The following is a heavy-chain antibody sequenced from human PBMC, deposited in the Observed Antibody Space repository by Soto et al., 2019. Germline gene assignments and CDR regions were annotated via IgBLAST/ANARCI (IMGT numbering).Heavy chain of an antibody. V-gene: IGHV1-18*01. CDR3: ARVRDFWSGHAFDY. CDR1: GYTFTNYG. D-gene: IGHD3-3*01. Sequence: QVQLVQSETEVKKPGASVKVSCKSSGYTFTNYGFSWVRQAAGLGLEWMGWISAHSGNTHYAQNLQDRVTVTTDPATSTAYMELRNLRSDDTAVYYCARVRDFWSGHAFDYWGQGTLVTVSS. CDR2: ISAHSGNT. J-gene: IGHJ4*02.